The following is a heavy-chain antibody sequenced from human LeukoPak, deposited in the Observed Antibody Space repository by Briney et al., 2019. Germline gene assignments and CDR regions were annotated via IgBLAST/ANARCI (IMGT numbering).Heavy chain of an antibody. CDR2: INGPSSEI. V-gene: IGHV3-48*03. CDR3: VGGGLKFFDY. Sequence: PGGSLRLSCAASGFSFNNFEMNWVRLAPGKGLEWVSFINGPSSEIYYADSVKGRFTISRDNAKTSLYLQMNSLRAEDTAVYYCVGGGLKFFDYWGRGALVTVSS. J-gene: IGHJ4*02. CDR1: GFSFNNFE. D-gene: IGHD3-16*01.